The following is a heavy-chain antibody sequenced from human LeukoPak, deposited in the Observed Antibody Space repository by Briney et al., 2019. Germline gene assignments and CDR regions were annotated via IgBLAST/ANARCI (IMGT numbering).Heavy chain of an antibody. V-gene: IGHV1-46*01. Sequence: ASAKVSCKVSGYTLTELSMHWVRQAPGQGLEWMGIINPSGGSTSYAQKFQGRVTMTRDTSTSTVYMELSSLRSEDTAVYYCARGSSRSFDYWGQGTLVTVSS. CDR1: GYTLTELS. CDR2: INPSGGST. J-gene: IGHJ4*02. CDR3: ARGSSRSFDY. D-gene: IGHD6-6*01.